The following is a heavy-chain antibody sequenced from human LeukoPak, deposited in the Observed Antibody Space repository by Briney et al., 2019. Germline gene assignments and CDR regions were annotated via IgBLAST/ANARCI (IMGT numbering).Heavy chain of an antibody. J-gene: IGHJ4*02. V-gene: IGHV3-23*01. CDR3: AKDARRTSGWYFFDY. CDR1: GFAFSSQD. D-gene: IGHD6-19*01. CDR2: ISDSGGRT. Sequence: PGGSLRLSCAASGFAFSSQDMGWVRQAPGKGLEWVSAISDSGGRTYYADSVRGRFTISRDNSKNMSFLQMNSLRAEDTAVYYCAKDARRTSGWYFFDYWGQGTLVTVSS.